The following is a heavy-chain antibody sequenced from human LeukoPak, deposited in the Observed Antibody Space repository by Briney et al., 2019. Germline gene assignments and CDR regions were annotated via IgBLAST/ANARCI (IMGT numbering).Heavy chain of an antibody. CDR3: ARAIYPYSSSPPGFSY. V-gene: IGHV1-46*01. Sequence: ASVKVSCKASGYTFTSYYMHWVRQAPGQGLEWMGIINPSGGSTSYAQKFQGRVTMTRDTSTSTVYMELSSLRSEDTAVYYCARAIYPYSSSPPGFSYWGQGTLVTVSS. D-gene: IGHD6-6*01. CDR2: INPSGGST. J-gene: IGHJ4*02. CDR1: GYTFTSYY.